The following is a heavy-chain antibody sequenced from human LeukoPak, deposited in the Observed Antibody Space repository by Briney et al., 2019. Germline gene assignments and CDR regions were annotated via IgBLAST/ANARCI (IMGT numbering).Heavy chain of an antibody. D-gene: IGHD5-12*01. J-gene: IGHJ5*02. V-gene: IGHV4-39*01. CDR2: IYYSGST. CDR3: ARRVATAYNWFDP. CDR1: GGSISSSSYY. Sequence: SETLSLTCTVSGGSISSSSYYWGWIRQPPGKGLEWIGSIYYSGSTYYNPSLKSRVTISVDTSKNQFSLKLSSVTAADTAVYYCARRVATAYNWFDPWGQGTLVTVPS.